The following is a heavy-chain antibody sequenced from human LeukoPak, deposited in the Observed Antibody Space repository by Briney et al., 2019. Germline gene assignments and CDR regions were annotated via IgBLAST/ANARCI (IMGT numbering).Heavy chain of an antibody. CDR3: ARPMIVVVGGAFDI. CDR1: VYSFTSYW. Sequence: GDPLKFSCKGSVYSFTSYWIGWVRQLPGKGLEWLWIIYPGDSDTRYSPSFHGHTTTSADTPISTSYLQWSSLKASYTAMYYCARPMIVVVGGAFDIWGQGTMVTVSS. J-gene: IGHJ3*02. CDR2: IYPGDSDT. D-gene: IGHD3-22*01. V-gene: IGHV5-51*01.